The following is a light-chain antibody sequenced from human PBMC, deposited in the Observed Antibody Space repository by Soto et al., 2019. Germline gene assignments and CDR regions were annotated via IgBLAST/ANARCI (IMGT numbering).Light chain of an antibody. V-gene: IGKV3-20*01. CDR3: QQYLSSPQT. J-gene: IGKJ1*01. CDR2: GAS. CDR1: QSVSSSY. Sequence: EIVLTQSPGTLSLSPGERAALSCRASQSVSSSYLAWYQQIPGQAPRLLIYGASSRATGIPDRFSGSGSGTDFTLTISRLEPEDPAVYYCQQYLSSPQTFGQGTKV.